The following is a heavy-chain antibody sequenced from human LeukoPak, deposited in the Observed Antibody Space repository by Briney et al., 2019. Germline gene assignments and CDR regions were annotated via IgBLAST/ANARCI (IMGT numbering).Heavy chain of an antibody. Sequence: GRSLRLSCAASGFTFSSFAMHWVRQAPGKGLEWVAVISYDGSNKYYADSVKGRFTISRDNSKNTLYLQMNSLRAEDTAVYYCAKDRSGRGYYYGMDVWGQGTTVTVSS. V-gene: IGHV3-30*04. J-gene: IGHJ6*02. CDR2: ISYDGSNK. D-gene: IGHD3-10*01. CDR3: AKDRSGRGYYYGMDV. CDR1: GFTFSSFA.